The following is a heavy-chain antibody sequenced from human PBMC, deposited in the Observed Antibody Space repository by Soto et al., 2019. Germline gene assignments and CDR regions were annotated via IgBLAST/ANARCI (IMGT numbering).Heavy chain of an antibody. V-gene: IGHV2-5*01. CDR3: AHSDGGYEIIYFDF. CDR1: GFSFTTAGVA. Sequence: PTLVNPTQTLTLTCTFSGFSFTTAGVAVGWIRQTPGGALEWLTLIYYNDDRRFSPSLKTRLTITGDTSKNQVVLSLTNVDPGDTATYFCAHSDGGYEIIYFDFWGQGIPVTVSS. J-gene: IGHJ4*02. CDR2: IYYNDDR. D-gene: IGHD5-12*01.